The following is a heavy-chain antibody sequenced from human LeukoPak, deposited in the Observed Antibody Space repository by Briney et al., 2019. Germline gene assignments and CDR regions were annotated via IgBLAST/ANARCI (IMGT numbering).Heavy chain of an antibody. Sequence: SETLSLTCTVSGGSIDSYYWSWIRQPPGKGLEWIGYIYYTGSTEYHPSLKSRVTISLDTSKNQFSLKLTSVTAADTAVYYCARVYQSAEYYFDYWGRGNRVSVSS. D-gene: IGHD2-2*01. CDR3: ARVYQSAEYYFDY. J-gene: IGHJ4*02. V-gene: IGHV4-59*01. CDR2: IYYTGST. CDR1: GGSIDSYY.